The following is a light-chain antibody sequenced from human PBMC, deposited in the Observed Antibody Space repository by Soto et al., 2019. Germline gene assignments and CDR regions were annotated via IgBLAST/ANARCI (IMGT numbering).Light chain of an antibody. Sequence: QSVLTQPPSASGTPGQRVTISCSGSSSNIGSESVDWFQQLPGTAPKLLIYSTNQRPSGVPDRFSGSKSGTSASLAISGLQSEDEADYYCSSYAGSSNVFGTGTKVTVL. V-gene: IGLV1-44*01. CDR1: SSNIGSES. J-gene: IGLJ1*01. CDR2: STN. CDR3: SSYAGSSNV.